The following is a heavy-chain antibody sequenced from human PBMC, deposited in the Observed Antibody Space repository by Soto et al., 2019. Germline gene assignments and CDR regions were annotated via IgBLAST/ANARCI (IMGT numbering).Heavy chain of an antibody. CDR1: GFTFSDYY. Sequence: VGSLRLSCEGSGFTFSDYYMSWIRQAPGKGLEWISYSSNSGTFTKYADSVKGRFSISRDNTKNLLFLQMNSLRAEDTALYYCARSGDNHNLLDYWGQGTPVTVSS. D-gene: IGHD2-21*02. CDR3: ARSGDNHNLLDY. J-gene: IGHJ4*02. V-gene: IGHV3-11*06. CDR2: SSNSGTFT.